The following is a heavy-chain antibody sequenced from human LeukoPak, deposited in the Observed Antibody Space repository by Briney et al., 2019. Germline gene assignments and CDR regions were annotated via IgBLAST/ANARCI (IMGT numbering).Heavy chain of an antibody. Sequence: TGGSLRLSCAASGFTFSSYAMSWVRQAPGKGLEWVSAISGSGGSTYYADSVKGRFTISRDNSKNTLYLQMNSLRAEDTAVYYCAKGALYCSSTSCYYVYWGQGTLVTVSS. D-gene: IGHD2-2*01. J-gene: IGHJ4*02. V-gene: IGHV3-23*01. CDR3: AKGALYCSSTSCYYVY. CDR1: GFTFSSYA. CDR2: ISGSGGST.